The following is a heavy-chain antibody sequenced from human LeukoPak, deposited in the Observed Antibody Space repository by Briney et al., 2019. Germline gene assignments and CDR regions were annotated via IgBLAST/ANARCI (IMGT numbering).Heavy chain of an antibody. Sequence: GGSLRLSGAASGFSFSRFGVHWVRQAPGKGLEWVTAISYDPNRKYYADSVKGRFTISRDDSKNTVYLHMDSLTTEDTSVYYCARDHTGLDYWGQGTLVTVSS. D-gene: IGHD4-17*01. CDR1: GFSFSRFG. CDR2: ISYDPNRK. J-gene: IGHJ4*02. V-gene: IGHV3-30*03. CDR3: ARDHTGLDY.